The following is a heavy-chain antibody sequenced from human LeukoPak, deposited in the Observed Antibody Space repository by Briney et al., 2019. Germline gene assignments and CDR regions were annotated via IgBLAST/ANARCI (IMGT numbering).Heavy chain of an antibody. V-gene: IGHV4-34*01. D-gene: IGHD2-15*01. CDR2: TNHNGST. J-gene: IGHJ6*03. CDR3: ARGAVYCSGGSCYSAYYYYYYYMDV. Sequence: SETLSLTCAVYGGSFSGYYWSWIRQPPGKGLEWIGETNHNGSTNYNPSLKSRVTISVDTSKNQFSLKLSSVTAADTAVYYCARGAVYCSGGSCYSAYYYYYYYMDVWGKGTTVTVSS. CDR1: GGSFSGYY.